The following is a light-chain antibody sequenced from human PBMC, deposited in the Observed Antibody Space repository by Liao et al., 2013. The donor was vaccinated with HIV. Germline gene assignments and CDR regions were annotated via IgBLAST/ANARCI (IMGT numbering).Light chain of an antibody. CDR1: KLGDNY. CDR3: QAWDTTVV. V-gene: IGLV3-1*01. Sequence: GSVAPGQTASITCSGDKLGDNYASWYQQKPGQSPVLVIYQDSKRPSGIPERFSGSNSGNTATLTISGTQAMDEADYYCQAWDTTVVFGGG. J-gene: IGLJ2*01. CDR2: QDS.